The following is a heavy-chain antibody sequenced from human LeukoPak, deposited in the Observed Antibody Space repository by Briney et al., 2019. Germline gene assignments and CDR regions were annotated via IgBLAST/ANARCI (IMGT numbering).Heavy chain of an antibody. CDR1: GLTFSSYA. CDR2: ISYDGSNK. Sequence: GGSLRLSCAASGLTFSSYAMHWVRQAPGKGLEWVAVISYDGSNKYYANSVKGRFTISRDNSKNTLYLQMNSLRAEDTAVYYCARGSHRWATTNGNFDYWGQGTLVTVSS. V-gene: IGHV3-30*04. J-gene: IGHJ4*02. D-gene: IGHD1-1*01. CDR3: ARGSHRWATTNGNFDY.